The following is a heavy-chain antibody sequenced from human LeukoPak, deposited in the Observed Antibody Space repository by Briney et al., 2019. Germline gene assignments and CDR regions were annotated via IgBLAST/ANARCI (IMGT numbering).Heavy chain of an antibody. D-gene: IGHD6-19*01. CDR1: GGSISSSSYY. J-gene: IGHJ4*02. V-gene: IGHV4-39*01. CDR3: ARPSYSSGWPDY. CDR2: IYYSGST. Sequence: SETLSLTCTVSGGSISSSSYYWGWIRQPPGKGLEWIGSIYYSGSTYYNPSLKSRVTISVDTSENQFSLKLSSVTAADTAVYYCARPSYSSGWPDYWGQGTLVTVSS.